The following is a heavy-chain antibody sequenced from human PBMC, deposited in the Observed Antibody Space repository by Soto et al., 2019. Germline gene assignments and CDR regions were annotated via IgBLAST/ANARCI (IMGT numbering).Heavy chain of an antibody. CDR2: IIPIFGTA. D-gene: IGHD3-16*01. V-gene: IGHV1-69*13. CDR3: ARETIPQMYYYGTDV. J-gene: IGHJ6*02. Sequence: ASVPVACKASGGTIRSYAVSWVRQATGQGLEWMGGIIPIFGTANYAQKFQGRVTITADESTSTAYMELSSLRSEDTAVYYCARETIPQMYYYGTDVWGQGTTVTVSS. CDR1: GGTIRSYA.